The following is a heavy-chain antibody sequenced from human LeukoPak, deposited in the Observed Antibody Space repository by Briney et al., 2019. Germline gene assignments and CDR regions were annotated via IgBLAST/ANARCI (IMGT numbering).Heavy chain of an antibody. J-gene: IGHJ5*02. Sequence: PGGSLRLSCAGSGFTFSASWMSWVRQAPGKGLEWVANIKPDGSEKYYADSVRGRFTVSRDNAKNSLYLQMYSLRAEDTAVYYCARRMTTLNWFDPWGQGTLVTVSS. CDR2: IKPDGSEK. CDR1: GFTFSASW. CDR3: ARRMTTLNWFDP. D-gene: IGHD4-11*01. V-gene: IGHV3-7*01.